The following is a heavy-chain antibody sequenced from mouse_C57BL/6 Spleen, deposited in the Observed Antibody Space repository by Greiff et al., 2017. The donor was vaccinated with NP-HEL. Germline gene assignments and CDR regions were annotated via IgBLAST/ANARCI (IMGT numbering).Heavy chain of an antibody. CDR1: GYTFTDYY. Sequence: VQLQQSGPELVKPGASVKISCKASGYTFTDYYMNWVKQSHGKSLEWIGDINPNNGGTSYNQKFKGKATLTVDKSSSTAYMELRSLTSEDSAVYYCAREGDGVFDYWGQGTTLTGSS. CDR2: INPNNGGT. D-gene: IGHD3-3*01. CDR3: AREGDGVFDY. J-gene: IGHJ2*01. V-gene: IGHV1-26*01.